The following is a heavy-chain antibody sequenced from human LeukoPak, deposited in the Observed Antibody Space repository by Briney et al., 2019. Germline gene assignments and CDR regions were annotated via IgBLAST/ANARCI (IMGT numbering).Heavy chain of an antibody. V-gene: IGHV1-18*01. CDR3: ARESYSGSYVYFDY. CDR2: ISAYNGNT. CDR1: GYTFTSYG. J-gene: IGHJ4*02. Sequence: ASVKVSCKASGYTFTSYGISWVRQAPGQGLEWMGRISAYNGNTNYAQKLQGRVTMTTDTSTSTAYMELRSLRSDDTAVYYCARESYSGSYVYFDYWGQGTLVTVSS. D-gene: IGHD1-26*01.